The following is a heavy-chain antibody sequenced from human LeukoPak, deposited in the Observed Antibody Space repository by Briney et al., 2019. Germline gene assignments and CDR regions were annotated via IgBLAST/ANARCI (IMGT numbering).Heavy chain of an antibody. CDR2: IWYDGSNK. J-gene: IGHJ6*02. CDR1: GFTFSSYG. Sequence: GGSLRLSCAASGFTFSSYGMHWVRQAPGKGLEWVAVIWYDGSNKYYADSVKGRFTISRDNSKNTLYLQMNSLRAEDTAVYYCARDQLSAQFYLGYCSGGSCYGEGYGMDVWGQGTTVTVSS. V-gene: IGHV3-33*01. CDR3: ARDQLSAQFYLGYCSGGSCYGEGYGMDV. D-gene: IGHD2-15*01.